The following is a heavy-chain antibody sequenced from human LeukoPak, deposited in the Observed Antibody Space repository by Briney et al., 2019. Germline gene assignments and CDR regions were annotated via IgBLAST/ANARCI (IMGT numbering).Heavy chain of an antibody. CDR1: GFTFSSYG. V-gene: IGHV3-23*01. CDR3: AHGSMYQLDY. D-gene: IGHD2-2*01. J-gene: IGHJ4*02. CDR2: IIGGAGGT. Sequence: GGSLRLSCAASGFTFSSYGMSWVRQAPGKGLEWVSGIIGGAGGTYYADSVKGRFTISRDNSKNTLYLQMNSLRAEDTAVYYCAHGSMYQLDYWGQGTLVTVSS.